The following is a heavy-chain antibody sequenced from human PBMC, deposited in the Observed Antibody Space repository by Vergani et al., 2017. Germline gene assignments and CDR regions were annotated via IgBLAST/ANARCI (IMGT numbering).Heavy chain of an antibody. V-gene: IGHV4-61*02. CDR1: GGSISSGGYY. CDR3: AKGNSVTMIVVDAFDI. D-gene: IGHD3-22*01. Sequence: QVQLQESGPGLVKPSQTLSLTCTVSGGSISSGGYYWSWIRQPAGKGLEWIGRIYTSGSTNYNPSLKSRVTMSVDTSKNQFSLKLSSVTAADTAVYYCAKGNSVTMIVVDAFDIWGQGTMVTVSS. J-gene: IGHJ3*02. CDR2: IYTSGST.